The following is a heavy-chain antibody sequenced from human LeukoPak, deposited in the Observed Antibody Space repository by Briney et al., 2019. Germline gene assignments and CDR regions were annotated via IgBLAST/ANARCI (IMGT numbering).Heavy chain of an antibody. CDR2: IYYSGST. J-gene: IGHJ4*02. Sequence: SETLSLTCTVSGASISSSSYYWGWIRQPPGKGLEWIGSIYYSGSTYYNPSLKSRVTISVDKSKNQFSLKLSSVTAADTAVYYCARDPVGWFGGRERAFDYWGQGTLVTVSS. CDR1: GASISSSSYY. V-gene: IGHV4-39*07. D-gene: IGHD3-10*01. CDR3: ARDPVGWFGGRERAFDY.